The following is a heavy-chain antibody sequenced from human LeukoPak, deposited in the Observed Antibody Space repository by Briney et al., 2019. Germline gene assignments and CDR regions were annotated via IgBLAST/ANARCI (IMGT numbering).Heavy chain of an antibody. Sequence: GASVKVSCKASGGTFSSYAISWVRQAPGQGLEWMGGIIPIFGTANYAQKFQGRVTITADKSTSTAYMELSSLRSEDTAVYYCARDIIAAAGTHMDVWGKGTTVTVSS. J-gene: IGHJ6*03. CDR1: GGTFSSYA. CDR2: IIPIFGTA. V-gene: IGHV1-69*06. D-gene: IGHD6-13*01. CDR3: ARDIIAAAGTHMDV.